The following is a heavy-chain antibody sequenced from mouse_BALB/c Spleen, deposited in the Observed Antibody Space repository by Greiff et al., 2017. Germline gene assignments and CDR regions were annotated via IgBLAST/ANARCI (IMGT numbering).Heavy chain of an antibody. D-gene: IGHD2-10*01. CDR3: ARSYYGNYYYAMDY. V-gene: IGHV1-54*01. Sequence: VQLQESGAELVRPGTSVKVSCKASGYAFTNYLIEWVKQRPGQGLEWIGVINPGSGGTNYNEKFKGKATLTADKSSSTAYMQLSSLTSDDSAVYFCARSYYGNYYYAMDYWGQGTSVTVSS. CDR1: GYAFTNYL. CDR2: INPGSGGT. J-gene: IGHJ4*01.